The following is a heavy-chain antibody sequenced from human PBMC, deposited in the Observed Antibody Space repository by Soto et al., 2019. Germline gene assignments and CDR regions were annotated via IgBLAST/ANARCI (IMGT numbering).Heavy chain of an antibody. D-gene: IGHD5-12*01. CDR2: INPSGGST. V-gene: IGHV1-46*01. Sequence: QVQLVQSGAEVKKPGASVKVSCKASGYTFTSYYMHWVRQAPGQGLEWMGIINPSGGSTSYAQKFQGRSTMTKITSTSTVYMELSSLRSEHTAVYYCAKGGGYVGWFDPWGQGTLVTLSS. CDR1: GYTFTSYY. CDR3: AKGGGYVGWFDP. J-gene: IGHJ5*02.